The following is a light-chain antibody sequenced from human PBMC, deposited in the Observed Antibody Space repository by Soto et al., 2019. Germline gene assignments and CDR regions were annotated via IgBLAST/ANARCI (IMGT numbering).Light chain of an antibody. J-gene: IGLJ2*01. CDR2: EVS. CDR1: SSDVGGYNY. CDR3: SSYAGSSNLGV. V-gene: IGLV2-8*01. Sequence: QSALTQPPSASGSPGQSVTISCTGTSSDVGGYNYVSWYQHHPGRAPKLMIYEVSKRPSGVPDRFSGSKSGNTASLTASGLQHEDEADYYCSSYAGSSNLGVFGGGTKLTVL.